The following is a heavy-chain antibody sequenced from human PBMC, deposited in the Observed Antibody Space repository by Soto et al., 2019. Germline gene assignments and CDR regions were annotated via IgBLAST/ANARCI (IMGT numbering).Heavy chain of an antibody. CDR2: IIPIFGTA. J-gene: IGHJ3*02. CDR1: GGTFSSYA. CDR3: AREYYYDSSGYYGRQAQDAFDI. D-gene: IGHD3-22*01. V-gene: IGHV1-69*13. Sequence: ASVKVSCKASGGTFSSYAISWVRQAPGQGLEWMGGIIPIFGTADYAQKFQGRVTITADESTSTAYMELSSLRSEDTAVYYCAREYYYDSSGYYGRQAQDAFDIWGQGTMVTVS.